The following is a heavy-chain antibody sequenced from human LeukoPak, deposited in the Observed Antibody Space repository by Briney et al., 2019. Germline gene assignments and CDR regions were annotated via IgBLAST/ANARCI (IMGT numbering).Heavy chain of an antibody. CDR2: IYTSGST. Sequence: SETLSLTCTVSGGSISGYYWSWIRQPAGKGLEWIGRIYTSGSTNYNPSLRSRVTMSVDTSKNQFSLKLSSVTAADTAVYYCAGGKADYVPAFDYWGQGTLVTVSS. CDR1: GGSISGYY. CDR3: AGGKADYVPAFDY. V-gene: IGHV4-4*07. J-gene: IGHJ4*02. D-gene: IGHD4-17*01.